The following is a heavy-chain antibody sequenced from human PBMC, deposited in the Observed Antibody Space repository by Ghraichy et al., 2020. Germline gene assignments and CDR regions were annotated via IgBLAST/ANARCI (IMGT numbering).Heavy chain of an antibody. CDR2: INQDGSEK. J-gene: IGHJ4*02. CDR1: GFTFSSYW. Sequence: GGSLRLSCAASGFTFSSYWMNWVRQAPGKGLEWVGNINQDGSEKYYVDSVKGRFTISRDNAKNSLFLQMNSLRAEDTAVYYCARVYTGNWDHYFAYWGQETLVTVSS. V-gene: IGHV3-7*04. D-gene: IGHD1-1*01. CDR3: ARVYTGNWDHYFAY.